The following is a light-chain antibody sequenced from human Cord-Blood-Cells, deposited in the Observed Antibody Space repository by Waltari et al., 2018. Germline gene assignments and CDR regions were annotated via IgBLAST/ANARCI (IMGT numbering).Light chain of an antibody. J-gene: IGLJ3*02. CDR1: SSDVGGYNY. CDR2: DVS. CDR3: SSYTSSSTRV. Sequence: QSALTQPASVSGSPGQSIPISCTGTSSDVGGYNYFSWYQQHPGKAPKLMIYDVSNRPSGVSNRFSGSKSGNTASLTISGLQAEDDADYYCSSYTSSSTRVFGGGTKLTVL. V-gene: IGLV2-14*01.